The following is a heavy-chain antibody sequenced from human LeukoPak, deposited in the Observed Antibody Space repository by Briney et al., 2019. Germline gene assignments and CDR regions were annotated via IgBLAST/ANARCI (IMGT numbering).Heavy chain of an antibody. D-gene: IGHD3-16*01. CDR1: GFTFTSHD. CDR2: MNPNSGNT. V-gene: IGHV1-8*01. J-gene: IGHJ3*02. Sequence: ASVKVSCKASGFTFTSHDYNWVRQATGQGLEWMGWMNPNSGNTGYAQKFQGRVTMTRDTSITTAYMELSRLRSDDTAVYYCARAGRGRTDDAFDIWGQGTMVTVSS. CDR3: ARAGRGRTDDAFDI.